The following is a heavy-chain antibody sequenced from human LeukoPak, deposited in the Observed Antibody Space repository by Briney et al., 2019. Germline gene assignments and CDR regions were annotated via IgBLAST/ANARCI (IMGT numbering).Heavy chain of an antibody. CDR1: GYTFTSYY. CDR3: ARDSGKDYYDSSGSFDY. CDR2: INPSGGST. V-gene: IGHV1-46*01. D-gene: IGHD3-22*01. Sequence: ASVKVSCKASGYTFTSYYMHWVRQAPGQGLEWMGIINPSGGSTSYAQKFQGRVTMTRDTSTSTVYMELSSLRSEDTAVYYCARDSGKDYYDSSGSFDYWGQGTLVTVSS. J-gene: IGHJ4*02.